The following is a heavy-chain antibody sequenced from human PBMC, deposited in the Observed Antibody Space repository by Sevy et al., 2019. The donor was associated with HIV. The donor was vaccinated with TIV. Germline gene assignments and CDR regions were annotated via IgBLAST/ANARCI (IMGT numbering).Heavy chain of an antibody. V-gene: IGHV3-33*08. CDR3: ARDLEFYDYGDYGPAFMPDY. Sequence: GGSLRLSCAASGFTFPINAVGWVRQAPGKGLEWVAVIWFDGSNTYYADSVKGRFTISRDIAKNTLHLQMNSLRAEDTAVYYCARDLEFYDYGDYGPAFMPDYWGQGTLVTVSS. J-gene: IGHJ4*02. D-gene: IGHD4-17*01. CDR1: GFTFPINA. CDR2: IWFDGSNT.